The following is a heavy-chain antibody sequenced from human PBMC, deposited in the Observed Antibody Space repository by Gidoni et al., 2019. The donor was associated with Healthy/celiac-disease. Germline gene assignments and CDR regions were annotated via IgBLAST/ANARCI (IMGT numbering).Heavy chain of an antibody. D-gene: IGHD2-2*01. CDR3: TTDILGPAAGDY. J-gene: IGHJ4*02. Sequence: RFTISRDDSKNTLYLQMNSLKTEDTAVYYCTTDILGPAAGDYWGQGTLVTVSS. V-gene: IGHV3-15*01.